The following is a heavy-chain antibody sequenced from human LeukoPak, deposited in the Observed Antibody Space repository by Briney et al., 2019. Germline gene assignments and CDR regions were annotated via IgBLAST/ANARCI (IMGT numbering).Heavy chain of an antibody. J-gene: IGHJ6*03. V-gene: IGHV3-30*02. CDR3: ATPGRPTTPYYMDV. CDR1: GFTFSSYG. CDR2: IRYDGSNK. Sequence: GGSLRLSCAASGFTFSSYGMHWVRQAPGKGLEWVAFIRYDGSNKYYADSVKGRFTISRDNSKNTLYLQMNSLRAEDTAVYYCATPGRPTTPYYMDVWGKGTTVTVSS. D-gene: IGHD1-1*01.